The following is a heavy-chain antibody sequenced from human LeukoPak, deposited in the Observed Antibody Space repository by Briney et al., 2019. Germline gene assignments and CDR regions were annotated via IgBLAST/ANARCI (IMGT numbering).Heavy chain of an antibody. CDR3: ARDYLAAAGYYYYYMDV. J-gene: IGHJ6*03. V-gene: IGHV1-2*02. D-gene: IGHD6-13*01. Sequence: GASVKVSCKASGYTFTGYYMHWVRQAPGQGLEWMGWINPNSGGTNYAQKFQGRVTMTRDTSISTAYMELSRLISDDTAVYYCARDYLAAAGYYYYYMDVWGKGTTVTVSS. CDR2: INPNSGGT. CDR1: GYTFTGYY.